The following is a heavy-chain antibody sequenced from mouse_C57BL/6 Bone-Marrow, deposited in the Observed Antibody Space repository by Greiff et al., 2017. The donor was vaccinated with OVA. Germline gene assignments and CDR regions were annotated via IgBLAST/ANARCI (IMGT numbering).Heavy chain of an antibody. V-gene: IGHV14-1*01. D-gene: IGHD1-1*01. Sequence: VQLQQSGAELVRPGASVKLSCTASGFNIKDYYMHWVQQRPEQGLEWIGRIAPEDGAPESAPKVQGKATMTADTAANTAYLQISSLTSEDTAVEYCTKDDYGSSYLSGFADWGKGTLGKGSA. J-gene: IGHJ3*01. CDR2: IAPEDGAP. CDR3: TKDDYGSSYLSGFAD. CDR1: GFNIKDYY.